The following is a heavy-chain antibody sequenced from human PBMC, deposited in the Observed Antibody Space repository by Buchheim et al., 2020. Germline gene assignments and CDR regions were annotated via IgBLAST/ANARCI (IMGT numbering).Heavy chain of an antibody. CDR3: ARFLRDDSSGYPLTGEYYFDY. Sequence: QVQLQQWGAGLLKPSETLSLTCAVYGGSFSGYYWSWIRQPPGKGLEWIGEINHSGSTNYNPSLKSRVTISVDTSKNQFFLKLSSVTAADTAVYYCARFLRDDSSGYPLTGEYYFDYWGQGTL. CDR2: INHSGST. V-gene: IGHV4-34*01. CDR1: GGSFSGYY. J-gene: IGHJ4*02. D-gene: IGHD3-22*01.